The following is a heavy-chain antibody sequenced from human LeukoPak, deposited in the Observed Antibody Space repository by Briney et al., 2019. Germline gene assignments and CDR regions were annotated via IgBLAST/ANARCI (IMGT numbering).Heavy chain of an antibody. CDR3: ARDIVLIGYYYYMDV. J-gene: IGHJ6*03. CDR1: GFTFSSYW. Sequence: GGSLRLSCAASGFTFSSYWMSWVRQAPGKGLEWVANIKQDGSEKYYVDSVKGRFTISRDNAKNSLYLQMNSLRAEDTAGYYCARDIVLIGYYYYMDVWGKGTTVTASS. D-gene: IGHD2-8*01. CDR2: IKQDGSEK. V-gene: IGHV3-7*01.